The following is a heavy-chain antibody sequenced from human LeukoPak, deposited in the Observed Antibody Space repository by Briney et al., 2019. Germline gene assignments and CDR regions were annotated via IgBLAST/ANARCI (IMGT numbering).Heavy chain of an antibody. D-gene: IGHD3-10*02. CDR2: TRNKANSYTT. CDR1: GFTFSDHY. Sequence: GGSLRLSCAASGFTFSDHYMDWVRQAPGKGLEWVGRTRNKANSYTTEYAASVKGRFTISRDNAKNSLYLQMNSLRDEDTAVYYCARDRAHYCVLDYWGQGTLVTVSS. V-gene: IGHV3-72*01. CDR3: ARDRAHYCVLDY. J-gene: IGHJ4*02.